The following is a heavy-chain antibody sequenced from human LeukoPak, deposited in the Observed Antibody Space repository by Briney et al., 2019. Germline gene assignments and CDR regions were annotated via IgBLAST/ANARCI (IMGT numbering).Heavy chain of an antibody. V-gene: IGHV3-21*01. CDR3: ARDFFPIVDSTWYEIGY. J-gene: IGHJ4*02. D-gene: IGHD2-21*01. CDR1: GFTFSSYS. Sequence: GGSLRLSCAASGFTFSSYSMNWVRQAPGKGLEWVSSITSGSSYMYHADSVKGRFTISRDNSRNTLYLQMDSLRSEDTAVYYCARDFFPIVDSTWYEIGYWGQGTLVTVSS. CDR2: ITSGSSYM.